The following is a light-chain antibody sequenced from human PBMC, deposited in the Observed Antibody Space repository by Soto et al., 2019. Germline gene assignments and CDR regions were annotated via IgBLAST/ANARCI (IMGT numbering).Light chain of an antibody. Sequence: DIVMTQSPLSLPVTPGEPASISCRSSQSLLHSNGYNYLDWYLQKPGQSPQLLIYLGSNRASGVPDRFMCSGSGTDFTLKISRVEAEDVGVYYCMQALQTPDTFGQGTKLEIK. CDR1: QSLLHSNGYNY. CDR3: MQALQTPDT. CDR2: LGS. V-gene: IGKV2-28*01. J-gene: IGKJ2*01.